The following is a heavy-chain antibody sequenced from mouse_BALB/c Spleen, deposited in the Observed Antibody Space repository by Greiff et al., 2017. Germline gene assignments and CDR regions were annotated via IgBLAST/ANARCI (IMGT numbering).Heavy chain of an antibody. Sequence: DVKLVESGGGLVQPGGSRKLSCAASGFTFSSFGMHWVRQAPEKGLEWVAYISSGSSTIYYADTVKGRFTISRDNPKNTLFLQMTSLRSEDTAMYYCARSGITNAMDYWGQGTSVTVSS. CDR2: ISSGSSTI. CDR1: GFTFSSFG. CDR3: ARSGITNAMDY. D-gene: IGHD2-4*01. J-gene: IGHJ4*01. V-gene: IGHV5-17*02.